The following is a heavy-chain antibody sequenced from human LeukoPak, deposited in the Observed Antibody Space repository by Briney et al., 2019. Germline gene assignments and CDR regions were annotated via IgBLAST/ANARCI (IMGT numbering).Heavy chain of an antibody. CDR2: ISSGSSYI. Sequence: GGSLRLSCAASGFTFSSYTMNWVRQAPGKGLEWVSIISSGSSYIHYADSVKGRFSISRDNSKNTLYLQVNSLRADDTAVYYCANSGLNRFEYWGQGALVTVSS. D-gene: IGHD2-15*01. CDR1: GFTFSSYT. J-gene: IGHJ4*02. V-gene: IGHV3-21*04. CDR3: ANSGLNRFEY.